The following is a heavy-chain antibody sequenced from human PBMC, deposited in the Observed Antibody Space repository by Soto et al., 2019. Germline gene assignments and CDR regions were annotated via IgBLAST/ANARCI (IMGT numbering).Heavy chain of an antibody. CDR1: GGSISSGDYY. J-gene: IGHJ5*02. CDR3: ARDLVYDDSSGYR. V-gene: IGHV4-61*08. CDR2: IYYSGST. D-gene: IGHD3-22*01. Sequence: PSETLSLTCTVSGGSISSGDYYWSWIRQPPGKGLEWIGYIYYSGSTNYNPSLKSRVTISVDTSKNQFSLKLSSVTAADTAVYYCARDLVYDDSSGYRWGQGTLVTVSS.